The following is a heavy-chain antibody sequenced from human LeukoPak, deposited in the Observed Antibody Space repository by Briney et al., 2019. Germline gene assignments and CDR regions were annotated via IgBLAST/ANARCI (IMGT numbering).Heavy chain of an antibody. V-gene: IGHV4-34*01. CDR1: GGSFSGYY. CDR3: ARTWGYCSSTSCSYYYYYGMDV. J-gene: IGHJ6*02. D-gene: IGHD2-2*01. Sequence: SETLSLTCAVYGGSFSGYYWSWIRQPPGKGLEWIGEINHSGSTNCNPSLKSRVTISVDTSKNQFSLKLSSVTAADTAVYYCARTWGYCSSTSCSYYYYYGMDVWGQGTTVTVSS. CDR2: INHSGST.